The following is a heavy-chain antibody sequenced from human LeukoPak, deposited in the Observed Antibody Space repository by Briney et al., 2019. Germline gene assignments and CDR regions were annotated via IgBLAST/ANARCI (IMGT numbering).Heavy chain of an antibody. Sequence: PGGSLRLSCAASGFTVSSNYMSWVRQAPGKGLEWVSVIYSGGSTYYADSVKGRFTISRDNSKNTLYLQMNSLRAEDTAVYYCARETMVRGALGAFDIWGQGTMVTVSS. CDR1: GFTVSSNY. J-gene: IGHJ3*02. CDR3: ARETMVRGALGAFDI. CDR2: IYSGGST. V-gene: IGHV3-53*01. D-gene: IGHD3-10*01.